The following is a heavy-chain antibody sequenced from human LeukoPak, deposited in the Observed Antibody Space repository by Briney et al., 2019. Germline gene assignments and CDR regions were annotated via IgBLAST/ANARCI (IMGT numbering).Heavy chain of an antibody. CDR2: MNPNSGNT. CDR3: ARGPYCSSTSCYYYYMDV. V-gene: IGHV1-8*01. CDR1: GYTFTSYD. D-gene: IGHD2-2*01. Sequence: ASVKVSCKASGYTFTSYDINWVRQATGQGLEWMGWMNPNSGNTGYAQKFQGRVTMTRNTSISTAYMELSSLRSEDTAVYYCARGPYCSSTSCYYYYMDVWGKGTTVTVSS. J-gene: IGHJ6*03.